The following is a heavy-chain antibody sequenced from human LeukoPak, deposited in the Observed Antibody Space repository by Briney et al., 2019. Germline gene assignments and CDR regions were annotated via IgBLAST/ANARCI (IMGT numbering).Heavy chain of an antibody. D-gene: IGHD3-10*01. CDR3: ARVVTMVRGAYMDV. CDR2: IIPIFGTA. J-gene: IGHJ6*03. Sequence: SVKVSCKASGGTFSSYAISWVRQAPGQGLEWMGGIIPIFGTANYAQKFQGRVTITTDESTSTAYMELSSLRSEDTAVYYCARVVTMVRGAYMDVWGKGTTVTVS. CDR1: GGTFSSYA. V-gene: IGHV1-69*05.